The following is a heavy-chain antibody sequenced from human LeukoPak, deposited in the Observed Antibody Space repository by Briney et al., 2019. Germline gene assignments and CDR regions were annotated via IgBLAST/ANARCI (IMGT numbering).Heavy chain of an antibody. Sequence: PGESLKISCQGFGYPFTTSWIGWVRQLPGKGLEWTAIIYAGNSDAKYSPSFQGQVSISTDRSISTAYLHWSSLKASDTAIYYCAIINHPDGRVYWGQGTLVTVSS. CDR1: GYPFTTSW. V-gene: IGHV5-51*01. D-gene: IGHD5-24*01. J-gene: IGHJ4*02. CDR2: IYAGNSDA. CDR3: AIINHPDGRVY.